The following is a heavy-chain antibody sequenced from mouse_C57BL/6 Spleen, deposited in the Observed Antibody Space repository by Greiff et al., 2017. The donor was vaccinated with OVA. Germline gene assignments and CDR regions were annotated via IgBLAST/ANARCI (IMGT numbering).Heavy chain of an antibody. CDR3: ARGKITTVNFDY. D-gene: IGHD1-1*01. J-gene: IGHJ2*01. CDR1: GYSFTGYY. V-gene: IGHV1-42*01. Sequence: VQLQQSGPELVKPGASVKISCKASGYSFTGYYMNWVKQSPEKSLEWIGEINPSTGGTTYNQKFKAKATLTVDKSSSTAYMQLKSLTSEDSAVYYCARGKITTVNFDYWGQGTTLTVSS. CDR2: INPSTGGT.